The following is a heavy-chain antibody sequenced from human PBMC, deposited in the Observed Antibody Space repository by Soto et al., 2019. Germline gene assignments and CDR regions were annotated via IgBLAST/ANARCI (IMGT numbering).Heavy chain of an antibody. D-gene: IGHD2-21*02. CDR3: ARIETGRVVTRPNWLDP. Sequence: GASVKVSCKASGYTFTNYAIHWVRQAPGQRLEWMGWISAGNGNTKYSQKFQGRVTITRDTSASTAYMELSSLRSEDTAVYYCARIETGRVVTRPNWLDPWGQGTLVTVSS. CDR1: GYTFTNYA. CDR2: ISAGNGNT. J-gene: IGHJ5*02. V-gene: IGHV1-3*01.